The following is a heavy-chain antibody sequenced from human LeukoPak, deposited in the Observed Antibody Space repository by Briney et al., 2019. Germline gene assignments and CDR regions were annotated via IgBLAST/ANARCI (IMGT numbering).Heavy chain of an antibody. CDR3: ARDSSGWYRHQKT. D-gene: IGHD6-19*01. Sequence: GGSLRLSCAASGFTFSSYWMSWVRQAPGKGLEWVANIRQDGSEKYYVDSVKGRFTISRDNAKNSLYLQMNSLRAEDTAVYYCARDSSGWYRHQKTWGQGTLVTVSS. CDR2: IRQDGSEK. V-gene: IGHV3-7*01. J-gene: IGHJ5*02. CDR1: GFTFSSYW.